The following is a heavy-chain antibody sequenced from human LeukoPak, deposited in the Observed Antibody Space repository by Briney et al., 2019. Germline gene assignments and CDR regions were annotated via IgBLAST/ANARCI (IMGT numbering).Heavy chain of an antibody. Sequence: GESLKISCKASGYNFINYWIAWVRQMPGIGLEWVGIIYPGDSDTTYSPSFQGQVTISADKSISTAYLQWSSLKASDTAMYYCARLDDYGDPSHAFDIWGQGTMVTVSS. J-gene: IGHJ3*02. CDR3: ARLDDYGDPSHAFDI. V-gene: IGHV5-51*01. D-gene: IGHD4-17*01. CDR1: GYNFINYW. CDR2: IYPGDSDT.